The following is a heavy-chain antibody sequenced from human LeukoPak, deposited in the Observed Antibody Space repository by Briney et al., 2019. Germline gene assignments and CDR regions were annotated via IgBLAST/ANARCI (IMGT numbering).Heavy chain of an antibody. Sequence: TGGSLRLSCAASGILFSDYYMSWIRQAPGKGLEWVSYISNSDSSIYYADSVKGRFTISRDNAKNSLYLQMNSLRAEDTAVYYCARGWMAPNSYYYGMDVWGQGTTVTVSS. CDR1: GILFSDYY. CDR3: ARGWMAPNSYYYGMDV. CDR2: ISNSDSSI. D-gene: IGHD5-24*01. J-gene: IGHJ6*02. V-gene: IGHV3-11*01.